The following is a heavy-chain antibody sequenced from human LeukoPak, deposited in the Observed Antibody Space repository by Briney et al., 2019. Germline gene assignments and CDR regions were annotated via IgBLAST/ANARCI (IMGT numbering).Heavy chain of an antibody. CDR2: IYYSGST. D-gene: IGHD2-15*01. V-gene: IGHV4-39*07. CDR3: ARVPSQYCSGGSCADY. CDR1: GGSISSSSYY. Sequence: SETVSLTCTVSGGSISSSSYYWGWIRQPPGKGLEWIGNIYYSGSTYYNPSLKSRVTISVDTSKNQFSLKLSSVTAADTAVYYCARVPSQYCSGGSCADYWGQGTLVTVSS. J-gene: IGHJ4*02.